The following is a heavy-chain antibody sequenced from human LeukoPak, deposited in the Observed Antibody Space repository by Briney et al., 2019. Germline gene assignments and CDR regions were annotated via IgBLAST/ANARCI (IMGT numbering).Heavy chain of an antibody. CDR1: GGSFSGYY. CDR3: ARGRVTRTFDY. D-gene: IGHD2-21*02. CDR2: INHSGST. Sequence: SETLSLTCAVYGGSFSGYYWSWIRKPPGKGLEWIGEINHSGSTNYNPSLKSRVTISVDTSKNQFSLKLSSVTAADTAVYYCARGRVTRTFDYWGQGTLVTVSS. V-gene: IGHV4-34*01. J-gene: IGHJ4*02.